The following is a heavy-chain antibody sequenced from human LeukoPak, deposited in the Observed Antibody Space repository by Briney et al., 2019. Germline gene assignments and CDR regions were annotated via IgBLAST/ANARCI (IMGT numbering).Heavy chain of an antibody. Sequence: ASVKVSSKATECTCTNHTINWVRQSPGQGLERMGGTIPIFGTANYAQKFQGRVTISAVESTSTAYMAVSSLRSEDTAVYYCARGWLAETMVVTPYKYCGQGTLVTVSS. CDR2: TIPIFGTA. D-gene: IGHD2-21*02. CDR1: ECTCTNHT. V-gene: IGHV1-69*13. J-gene: IGHJ4*02. CDR3: ARGWLAETMVVTPYKY.